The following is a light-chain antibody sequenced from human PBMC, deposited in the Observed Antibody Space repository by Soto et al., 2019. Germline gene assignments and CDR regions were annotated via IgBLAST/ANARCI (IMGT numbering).Light chain of an antibody. V-gene: IGKV1-39*01. J-gene: IGKJ3*01. CDR1: QSISSY. CDR2: AAS. Sequence: DIQMTQSPSSLSASVGDRVTITCRASQSISSYLNWYQQKPGKAPKLLIYAASSLQSGVPSRFSGSGSGTDFTLTISSLQPEDFGTYYCQQSYSTPHFTFGPGTKVEIK. CDR3: QQSYSTPHFT.